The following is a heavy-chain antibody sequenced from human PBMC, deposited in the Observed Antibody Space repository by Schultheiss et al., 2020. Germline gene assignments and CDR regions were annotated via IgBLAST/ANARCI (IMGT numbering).Heavy chain of an antibody. CDR3: ARDHSYYYDSSGVFDY. J-gene: IGHJ4*02. V-gene: IGHV3-33*01. D-gene: IGHD3-22*01. Sequence: GGSLRLSCAASGFTFSSYGMHWVRQAPGKGLEWVAVIWYDGSNKYYADSVKGRFTISRDNSKNTLYLQMNSLRAEDTAVYYCARDHSYYYDSSGVFDYWGQGTLVTVS. CDR1: GFTFSSYG. CDR2: IWYDGSNK.